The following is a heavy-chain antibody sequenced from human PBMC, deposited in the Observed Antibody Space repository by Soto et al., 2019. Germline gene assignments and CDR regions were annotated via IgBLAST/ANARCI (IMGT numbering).Heavy chain of an antibody. V-gene: IGHV3-11*01. J-gene: IGHJ5*02. D-gene: IGHD7-27*01. CDR2: ITTRGIST. Sequence: PGGSLRLSCAASGFTLGDYDMSWIRQAPGKGLEWVSYITTRGISTYYADSVKGRFTISRDDAKNSLSLQMNSLRTEDTAVYYCARNGGTFDPWGQGTQVTVSS. CDR1: GFTLGDYD. CDR3: ARNGGTFDP.